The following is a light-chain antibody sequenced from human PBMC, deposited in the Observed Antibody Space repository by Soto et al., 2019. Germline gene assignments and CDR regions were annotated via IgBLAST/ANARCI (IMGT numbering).Light chain of an antibody. J-gene: IGKJ4*01. Sequence: EIVITQSPATLSVSPGERATLSCRASQSVTSDLAWYQQKPGQAPRLLIYGTFTRATGIPARFSGSGSGTEFTLTISSLQSEDFALYYCQQYHNWPPTFGGGTKVDIK. CDR3: QQYHNWPPT. V-gene: IGKV3-15*01. CDR2: GTF. CDR1: QSVTSD.